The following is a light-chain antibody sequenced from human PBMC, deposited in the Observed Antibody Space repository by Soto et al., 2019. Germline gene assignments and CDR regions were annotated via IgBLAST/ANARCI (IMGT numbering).Light chain of an antibody. J-gene: IGKJ5*01. CDR3: QQYGSSPIS. V-gene: IGKV3-20*01. CDR1: QGVFSNF. Sequence: EIVLTQSPGTLSLSPGERATLSCRASQGVFSNFLAWYQQKPGQAPRLLIYGASSRATGIPDRFSGSGSGTYFTRTISRLEPEDLEVYFCQQYGSSPISFGQRTRLEIK. CDR2: GAS.